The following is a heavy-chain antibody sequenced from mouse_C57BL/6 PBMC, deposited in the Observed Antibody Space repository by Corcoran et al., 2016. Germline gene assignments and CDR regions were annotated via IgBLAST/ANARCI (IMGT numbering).Heavy chain of an antibody. J-gene: IGHJ2*01. CDR2: INTYSGVP. CDR3: ARDGKPYVDY. D-gene: IGHD1-1*01. CDR1: GYTFTTYG. V-gene: IGHV9-3*01. Sequence: QIQLVQSGPELKKPGETVKISCKASGYTFTTYGMSWVKQAPGKGLKWMGWINTYSGVPTYADDFKGRFAFSLETSASTAYLQINNLKNEDTATDFCARDGKPYVDYWGQGTTLTVSS.